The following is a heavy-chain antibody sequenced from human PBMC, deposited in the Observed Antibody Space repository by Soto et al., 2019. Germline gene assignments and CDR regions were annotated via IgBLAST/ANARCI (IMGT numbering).Heavy chain of an antibody. CDR1: GFTFSSYG. V-gene: IGHV3-33*01. CDR3: ARASCSSTSCYALDYYYYGMDV. D-gene: IGHD2-2*01. CDR2: IWHDGGKK. J-gene: IGHJ6*02. Sequence: QVQLVESGGGVVQPGRSLRLSCAASGFTFSSYGMHWVRQAPGKGLEWVAVIWHDGGKKYYADSVKGRFTISRDNSTNTLYLQRNSLRAEDTAVYYCARASCSSTSCYALDYYYYGMDVWGQGTTVTVSS.